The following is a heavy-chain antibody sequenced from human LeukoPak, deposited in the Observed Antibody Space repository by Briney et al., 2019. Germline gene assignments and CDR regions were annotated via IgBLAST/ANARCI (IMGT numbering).Heavy chain of an antibody. CDR2: IYTSGST. V-gene: IGHV4-4*07. CDR1: GGSISSHY. Sequence: SETLSLTCTVSGGSISSHYWSWIRQPAGKGLEWIGRIYTSGSTNYNPSLGSRVTISLDTSTSALTLRLTSVTAADTAMYFCARDPGDRWPPSLGSYWGQGTPVTVSS. CDR3: ARDPGDRWPPSLGSY. D-gene: IGHD2-21*02. J-gene: IGHJ4*02.